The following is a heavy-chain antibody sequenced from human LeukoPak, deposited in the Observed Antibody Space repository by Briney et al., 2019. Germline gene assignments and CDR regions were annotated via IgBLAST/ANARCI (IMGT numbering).Heavy chain of an antibody. CDR3: AKETTVVPFDY. V-gene: IGHV3-21*04. D-gene: IGHD4-17*01. CDR1: GFTFSSYS. J-gene: IGHJ4*02. CDR2: ISSSSSYI. Sequence: GGSLRLSCAASGFTFSSYSMNWVRQAPGKGLEWVSSISSSSSYIYYADSVKGRFTISRDNSKNTLYLQMNSLRAEDTAVYYCAKETTVVPFDYWGQGTLVTVSS.